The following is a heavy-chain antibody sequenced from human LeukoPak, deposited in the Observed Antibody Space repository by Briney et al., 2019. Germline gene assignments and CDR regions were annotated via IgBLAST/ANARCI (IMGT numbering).Heavy chain of an antibody. CDR2: IYYSGST. J-gene: IGHJ4*02. D-gene: IGHD3-10*01. V-gene: IGHV4-59*08. CDR1: GGSTSSYY. Sequence: PSETLSLTCTVSGGSTSSYYWSWIRQPPGKGLEWIGYIYYSGSTNYNPSLKSRVTISVDTSKNQFSLKVSSVTAADTAVYYCASNYYGSGSLDYWGQGNLVTVSS. CDR3: ASNYYGSGSLDY.